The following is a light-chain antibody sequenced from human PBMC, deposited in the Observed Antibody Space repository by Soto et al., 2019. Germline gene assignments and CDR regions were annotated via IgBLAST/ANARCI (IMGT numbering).Light chain of an antibody. V-gene: IGLV6-57*02. CDR3: QSYDNSNQV. CDR2: EDN. Sequence: NFMLTQPHSVSESPGKTVTISCTGSSGSIASNYVQWYQQRPGSAPTTVIYEDNQRPSGVPDRFSGSIDSSSNSASLTISGLKTEDEADYYCQSYDNSNQVFGGGTKLTVL. J-gene: IGLJ2*01. CDR1: SGSIASNY.